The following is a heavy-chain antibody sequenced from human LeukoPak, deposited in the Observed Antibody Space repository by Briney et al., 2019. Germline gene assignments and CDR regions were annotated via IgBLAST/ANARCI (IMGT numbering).Heavy chain of an antibody. V-gene: IGHV1-2*02. CDR3: ARDLGGYDSNGDYYYYMDV. Sequence: ASVKVSCKASGYTFTDYYMHWVRQAPGQGLEWMGWINPSSGGTNYAQKFQGRVTVTRDTSISTAYMDLSRLRSEDTAVYYCARDLGGYDSNGDYYYYMDVWGKGTTVTISS. CDR1: GYTFTDYY. D-gene: IGHD5-12*01. J-gene: IGHJ6*03. CDR2: INPSSGGT.